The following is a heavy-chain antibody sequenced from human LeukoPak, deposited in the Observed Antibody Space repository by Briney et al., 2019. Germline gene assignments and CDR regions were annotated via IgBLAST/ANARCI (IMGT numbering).Heavy chain of an antibody. J-gene: IGHJ3*02. D-gene: IGHD3-10*01. V-gene: IGHV4-34*01. CDR2: INHSGST. CDR3: ASPGSGRNAFDI. Sequence: SETLSLTCAVYGGSFSGYYWSWIRQPPGKGLEWIGEINHSGSTNSNPSLTSRVTITVDTSKNQFSLKLSPGTAADTAVYYCASPGSGRNAFDIWGQGTMVTVSS. CDR1: GGSFSGYY.